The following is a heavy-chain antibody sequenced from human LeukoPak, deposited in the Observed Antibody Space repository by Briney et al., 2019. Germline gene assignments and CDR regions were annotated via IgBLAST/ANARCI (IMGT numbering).Heavy chain of an antibody. CDR2: ISSSSSYI. Sequence: GGSLRLSCAASGFTFSSYSMNWVRQAPGEGLEWVSSISSSSSYIYYADSVKGRFTISRDNAKNSLYLQMNSLRAEDTAVYYCARDDYGDYVDYWGQGTLVTVSS. J-gene: IGHJ4*02. V-gene: IGHV3-21*01. CDR3: ARDDYGDYVDY. D-gene: IGHD4-17*01. CDR1: GFTFSSYS.